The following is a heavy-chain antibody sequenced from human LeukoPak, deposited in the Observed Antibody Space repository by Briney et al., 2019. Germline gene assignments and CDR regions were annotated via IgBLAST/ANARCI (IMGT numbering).Heavy chain of an antibody. Sequence: RSGGSLRLSCAASGFTFSSYAMSWVRQAPGKGLEWVSGISGSDGSTYYADSVKGRFTISRDNSKNTLYLQMNSLRAEDTAVYYCAKGSYPLRSYFDYWGQGTLVTVSS. V-gene: IGHV3-23*01. CDR1: GFTFSSYA. D-gene: IGHD2-2*01. CDR2: ISGSDGST. CDR3: AKGSYPLRSYFDY. J-gene: IGHJ4*02.